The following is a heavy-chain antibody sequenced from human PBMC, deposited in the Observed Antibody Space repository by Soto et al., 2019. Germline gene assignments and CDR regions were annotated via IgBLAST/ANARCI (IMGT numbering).Heavy chain of an antibody. CDR3: AKDTQPQYSSGWSSSDY. CDR2: ISGDGTSI. D-gene: IGHD6-19*01. Sequence: HPGGSLRLSCAASGFTFSSYWIHWVRQDPGKGLVWVSRISGDGTSISYADSVKGRFTISRDNSKNTLYLQMNSLRAEDTAVYYCAKDTQPQYSSGWSSSDYWGQGTLVTVSS. CDR1: GFTFSSYW. J-gene: IGHJ4*02. V-gene: IGHV3-74*01.